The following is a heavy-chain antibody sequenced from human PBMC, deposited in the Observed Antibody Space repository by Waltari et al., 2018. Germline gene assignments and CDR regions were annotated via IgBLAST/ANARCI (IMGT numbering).Heavy chain of an antibody. J-gene: IGHJ4*02. V-gene: IGHV3-53*02. CDR2: IYSGGST. D-gene: IGHD5-12*01. CDR1: GFTVSRNY. Sequence: EVQLVETGGGLIKPGGSLRLSCAAPGFTVSRNYMSWVRQAPGKGLEWVSVIYSGGSTYYADSVKGRFTISRDNSKNTLYLQMNSLRAEDTAVYYCARGVEYGYRLEALFDYWGQGTLVTVSS. CDR3: ARGVEYGYRLEALFDY.